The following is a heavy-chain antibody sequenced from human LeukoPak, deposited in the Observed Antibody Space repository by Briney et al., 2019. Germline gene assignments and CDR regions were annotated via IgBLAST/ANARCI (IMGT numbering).Heavy chain of an antibody. J-gene: IGHJ4*02. CDR3: ARRAKTERGHSYGLDY. V-gene: IGHV1-46*01. D-gene: IGHD5-18*01. CDR1: GYTFTSYY. Sequence: ASVKVSCKASGYTFTSYYMHWVRQAPGQGLEWMGIINPSGGSTSYAQKFQGRVTMTRDMSTSTVYMELSSLRSEDTAVYYCARRAKTERGHSYGLDYWGQGTLVTVSP. CDR2: INPSGGST.